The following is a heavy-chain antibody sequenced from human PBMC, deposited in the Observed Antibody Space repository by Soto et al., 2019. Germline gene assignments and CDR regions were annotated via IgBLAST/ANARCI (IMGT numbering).Heavy chain of an antibody. Sequence: TGGSLRLSCAASGFTFSSYGMHWVRQAPGKGLEWVAVISYDGSNKYYADSVKGRFTISRDNSKNTLYLQMNSLRAEDTAVYYCAKGGRGSLYYYYGMDVWGQGTAVTVSS. J-gene: IGHJ6*02. CDR2: ISYDGSNK. CDR3: AKGGRGSLYYYYGMDV. V-gene: IGHV3-30*18. D-gene: IGHD1-26*01. CDR1: GFTFSSYG.